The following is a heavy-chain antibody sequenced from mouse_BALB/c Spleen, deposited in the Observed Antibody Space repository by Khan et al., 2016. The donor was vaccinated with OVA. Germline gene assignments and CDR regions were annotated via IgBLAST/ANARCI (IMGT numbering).Heavy chain of an antibody. V-gene: IGHV5-9-3*01. Sequence: EVELVESGGGLVKPGGSLKLSCAASGFTFSTYAMSWVRQTPEKRLEWVATISSDGDYTYYPDNVTGRFTISRDNATNTLYLQMSSLRSEDTAMCDWARSAYGNFAYWGQGTLVTVSA. CDR2: ISSDGDYT. D-gene: IGHD2-1*01. CDR1: GFTFSTYA. J-gene: IGHJ3*01. CDR3: ARSAYGNFAY.